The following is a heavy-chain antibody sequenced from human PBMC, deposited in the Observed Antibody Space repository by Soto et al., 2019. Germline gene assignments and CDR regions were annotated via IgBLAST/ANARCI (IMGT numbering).Heavy chain of an antibody. Sequence: PGGSLRLSCAASGFTVSSNYMSWVRQAPGKGLEWVSVIFGGGSTYYADSVKGRFTISRDNSKNTVYLQMNSLRAEDTALYYCAREVRQSAYWGQGTPVTVSS. J-gene: IGHJ4*02. V-gene: IGHV3-66*01. CDR2: IFGGGST. D-gene: IGHD3-22*01. CDR3: AREVRQSAY. CDR1: GFTVSSNY.